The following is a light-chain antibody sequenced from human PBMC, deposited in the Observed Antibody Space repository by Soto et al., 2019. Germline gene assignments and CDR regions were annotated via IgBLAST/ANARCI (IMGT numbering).Light chain of an antibody. J-gene: IGLJ1*01. CDR1: SSDVGSYNL. Sequence: QSALTQPASVSGSPGQSITISCTGTSSDVGSYNLVSWYQQYPGKAPKLMIYEVSKRPSGVSNRLSGSKSGNTASLTISGLQAEDEADYYCCSYAGRSTPYVFGTGTKVTVL. CDR3: CSYAGRSTPYV. CDR2: EVS. V-gene: IGLV2-23*02.